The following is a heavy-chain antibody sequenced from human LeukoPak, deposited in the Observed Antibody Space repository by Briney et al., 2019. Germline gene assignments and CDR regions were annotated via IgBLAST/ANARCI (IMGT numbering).Heavy chain of an antibody. CDR1: GYTFTGYY. Sequence: ASVKVSCKASGYTFTGYYMHWVRQAPGQGLEWMGWINPNSGGTNYAQKFQGRATMTRATSIRTAYMELSRLRSDDAAVYYCARLAPTNPSTFLTPFDYWGQGTLVTVSS. V-gene: IGHV1-2*02. D-gene: IGHD2/OR15-2a*01. CDR3: ARLAPTNPSTFLTPFDY. J-gene: IGHJ4*02. CDR2: INPNSGGT.